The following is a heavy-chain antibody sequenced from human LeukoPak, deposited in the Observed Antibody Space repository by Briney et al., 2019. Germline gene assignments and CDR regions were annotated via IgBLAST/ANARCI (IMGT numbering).Heavy chain of an antibody. V-gene: IGHV1-69*04. Sequence: SVKVSCKASGGTFSSYAISWVRQAPGQGLEWMGRIIPILGIANYAQKFQGRVTITADKSTSTAYMELSSLRSEDTAVYYCARVSGSFTSLYYYYYGMDVWGQGTTVTVSS. D-gene: IGHD1-26*01. CDR3: ARVSGSFTSLYYYYYGMDV. J-gene: IGHJ6*02. CDR2: IIPILGIA. CDR1: GGTFSSYA.